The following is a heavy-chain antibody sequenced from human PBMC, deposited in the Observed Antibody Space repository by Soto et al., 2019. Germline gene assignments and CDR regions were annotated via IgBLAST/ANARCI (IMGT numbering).Heavy chain of an antibody. CDR1: GVCFSSYG. D-gene: IGHD3-9*01. Sequence: PAGSLTLSCAASGVCFSSYGMCRFRHAPRKGLQWFFAISGSAERTYYPQSVKGRFTVSRDNSKNTLFLYMNSLRADDTAAYYCAKVRFDISTGFSPRDYFDSWGQGTLVTVSS. J-gene: IGHJ4*02. V-gene: IGHV3-23*01. CDR2: ISGSAERT. CDR3: AKVRFDISTGFSPRDYFDS.